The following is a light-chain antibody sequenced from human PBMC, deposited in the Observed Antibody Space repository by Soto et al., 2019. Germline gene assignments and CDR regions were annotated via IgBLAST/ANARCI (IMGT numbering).Light chain of an antibody. CDR3: QQSYSTPYT. CDR1: QSISTY. CDR2: AAF. Sequence: DIQMTQSPSSLSASVGDRVTITCRASQSISTYLNWYQQKPGKAPKLLIYAAFSLESGVPSRFXXSGSGSGTDFTLTISSLQPEDFATYYCQQSYSTPYTFGQGTKLESK. V-gene: IGKV1-39*01. J-gene: IGKJ2*01.